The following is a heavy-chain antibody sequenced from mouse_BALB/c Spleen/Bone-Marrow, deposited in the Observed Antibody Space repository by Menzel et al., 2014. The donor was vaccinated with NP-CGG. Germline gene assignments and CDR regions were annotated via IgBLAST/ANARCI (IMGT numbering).Heavy chain of an antibody. CDR2: INPDSSTI. J-gene: IGHJ1*01. CDR3: ARPGYYGYQDV. D-gene: IGHD1-2*01. V-gene: IGHV4-1*02. CDR1: GFDFSRYW. Sequence: DVHLVESGGGLVQPGGSLKLSCAASGFDFSRYWMTWVRQARGKGLEWIGEINPDSSTINYTPSLKEKFIISRDNAKNTLYLQMSKVRSEDTALYYCARPGYYGYQDVWGAGTTVTVSS.